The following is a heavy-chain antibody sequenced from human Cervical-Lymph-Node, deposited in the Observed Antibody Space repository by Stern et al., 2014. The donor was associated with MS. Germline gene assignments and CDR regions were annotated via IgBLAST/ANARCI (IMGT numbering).Heavy chain of an antibody. CDR2: IYYSGST. CDR1: GGSISSGGYY. V-gene: IGHV4-31*03. Sequence: VQLEESGPGLVKPSQTLSLTCTVSGGSISSGGYYWSWIRQHPGKGLEGMGYIYYSGSTYYNPSLKSRVTISVDTSKNQFSLKLSSVTAADTAVYYCAREYPLYGDYVSYFDYWGQGTLVTVSS. CDR3: AREYPLYGDYVSYFDY. D-gene: IGHD4-17*01. J-gene: IGHJ4*02.